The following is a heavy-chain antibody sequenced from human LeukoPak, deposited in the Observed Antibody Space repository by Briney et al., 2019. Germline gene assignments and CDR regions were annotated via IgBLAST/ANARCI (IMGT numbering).Heavy chain of an antibody. CDR2: IYYSGST. D-gene: IGHD3-10*01. V-gene: IGHV4-59*01. CDR1: GGSISSYY. J-gene: IGHJ4*02. CDR3: ARLTMVRGVITPFDY. Sequence: SETLSLTCTVSGGSISSYYWSWIRQPPGKGLEWIGYIYYSGSTNYNPSLKSRVTISVDTSKNQFSLKLSSVTAADTAVYYCARLTMVRGVITPFDYWGQGTLVTVSS.